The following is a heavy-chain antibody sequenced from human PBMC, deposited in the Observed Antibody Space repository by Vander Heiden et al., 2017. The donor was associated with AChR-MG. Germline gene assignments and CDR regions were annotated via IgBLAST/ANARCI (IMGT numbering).Heavy chain of an antibody. J-gene: IGHJ6*02. V-gene: IGHV3-43*01. CDR2: ISWDGGST. D-gene: IGHD2-2*01. Sequence: EVQLVESGGVVVQPGGSLRLSCAASGFTFDDYTMPWVRQAPGKGLEWVSLISWDGGSTYYADSVKGRFTISRDNSKNSLYLQMNSLRTEDTALYYCAKDMRRVVVPAAPYYYYGMDVWGQGTTVTVSS. CDR1: GFTFDDYT. CDR3: AKDMRRVVVPAAPYYYYGMDV.